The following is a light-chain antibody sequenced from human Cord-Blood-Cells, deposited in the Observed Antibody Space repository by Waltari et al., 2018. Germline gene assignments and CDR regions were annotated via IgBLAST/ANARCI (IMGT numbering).Light chain of an antibody. Sequence: QSALPQPAPVSGSPGQSIPISCPGTSSDVGSYTLVPWYQQHPGKAPKLMIYEGSKRPSGVSNRFSGSKSGNTASLTISGLQAEDEADYYCCSYAGSSTYVFGTGTKVTVL. CDR2: EGS. V-gene: IGLV2-23*01. CDR3: CSYAGSSTYV. J-gene: IGLJ1*01. CDR1: SSDVGSYTL.